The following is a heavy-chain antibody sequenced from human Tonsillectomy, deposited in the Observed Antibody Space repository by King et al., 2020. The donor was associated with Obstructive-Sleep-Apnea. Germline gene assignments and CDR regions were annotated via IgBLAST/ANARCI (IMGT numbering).Heavy chain of an antibody. CDR2: INSDGSST. V-gene: IGHV3-74*01. CDR1: GFTFSNHW. Sequence: VQLVESGGGLVQPGGSLRLSCAASGFTFSNHWMHWVRQAPGKGLVWVSRINSDGSSTSYADSVKGRFTISRDNAKNTLYLQMNSLRAEDTAVYHCTRKEYYDGSGSYYNCFDYWGQGTLVTVSP. J-gene: IGHJ4*02. CDR3: TRKEYYDGSGSYYNCFDY. D-gene: IGHD3-10*01.